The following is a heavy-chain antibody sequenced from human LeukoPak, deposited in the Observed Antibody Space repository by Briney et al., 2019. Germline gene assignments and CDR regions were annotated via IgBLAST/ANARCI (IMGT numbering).Heavy chain of an antibody. D-gene: IGHD1-26*01. Sequence: PGGSLRLSCAASRFTFGGYAMHWVRQAPGKGLEWVSNIRGDSGSTYYADSVKGRFTISRDNSKNSLYLQMSSLRTEDTALYYCAKDIGSYAPTTQYFDIWGQGTMVTVSS. V-gene: IGHV3-43*02. CDR2: IRGDSGST. CDR3: AKDIGSYAPTTQYFDI. J-gene: IGHJ3*02. CDR1: RFTFGGYA.